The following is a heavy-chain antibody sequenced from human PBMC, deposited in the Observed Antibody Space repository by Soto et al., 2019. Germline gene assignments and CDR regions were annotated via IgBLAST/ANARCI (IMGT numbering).Heavy chain of an antibody. V-gene: IGHV4-4*07. J-gene: IGHJ4*02. CDR1: GDSISSYY. CDR2: IYTSGST. CDR3: ARGGPDILTGSPFDY. Sequence: SETLSLTCTVSGDSISSYYRSWIRQPAGKGLEWIGRIYTSGSTNYNPSLKSRVTMSVDTSKNQFSLKLSSVAAADTAVYYCARGGPDILTGSPFDYWGQGTLVTVSS. D-gene: IGHD3-9*01.